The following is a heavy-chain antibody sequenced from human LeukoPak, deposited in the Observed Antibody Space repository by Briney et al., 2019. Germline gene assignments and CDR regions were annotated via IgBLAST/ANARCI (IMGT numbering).Heavy chain of an antibody. J-gene: IGHJ4*02. Sequence: GGSLRLSCAASGFTFSSYSMNWVRQAPGKGLEWAAFIRYDGSNKYYADSVKGRFTISRDNSKNTLYLQMNSLRAEDTAVYYCAKDFDILTGYLSSGDYWGQGTLVTVSS. CDR1: GFTFSSYS. CDR2: IRYDGSNK. V-gene: IGHV3-30*02. D-gene: IGHD3-9*01. CDR3: AKDFDILTGYLSSGDY.